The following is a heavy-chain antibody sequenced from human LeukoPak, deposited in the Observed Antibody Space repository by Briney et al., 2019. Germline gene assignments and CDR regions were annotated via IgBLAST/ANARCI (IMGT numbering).Heavy chain of an antibody. D-gene: IGHD3-9*01. CDR2: ISSSSSTI. CDR1: GFTFSSYS. J-gene: IGHJ5*02. Sequence: GWSMRLSCAASGFTFSSYSMDWVRQAPGKGLEWVSYISSSSSTIYYADSVKGRFTISRDNAKNSLYLQMNSLRAEDTAVYYCARVRYFDWLLMGWFDPWGQGTLVTVSS. V-gene: IGHV3-48*01. CDR3: ARVRYFDWLLMGWFDP.